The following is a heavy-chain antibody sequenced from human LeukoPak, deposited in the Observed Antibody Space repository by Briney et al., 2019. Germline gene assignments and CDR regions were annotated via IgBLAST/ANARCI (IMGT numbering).Heavy chain of an antibody. J-gene: IGHJ4*02. D-gene: IGHD1-26*01. CDR1: GFTVASNY. CDR2: IYSGGDT. CDR3: AREVRYSGSYEDY. Sequence: GGSLRLSCAASGFTVASNYMNWLRQAPGKGLEWVSVIYSGGDTDYADSVKGRFTISRDNSKNSLYLQMNSLRAEDTAVYYCAREVRYSGSYEDYWGQGTLVTVSS. V-gene: IGHV3-66*01.